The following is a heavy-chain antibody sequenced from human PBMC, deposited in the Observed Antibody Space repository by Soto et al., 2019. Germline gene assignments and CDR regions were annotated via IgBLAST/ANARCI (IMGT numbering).Heavy chain of an antibody. CDR1: GFTFSSYG. V-gene: IGHV3-21*01. D-gene: IGHD2-15*01. CDR2: ISSRSSEI. Sequence: PGGSLRLSCAASGFTFSSYGMHWVRQAPGKGLQWVAYISSRSSEIDYADPVKGRFTISRDNAKNSVFLHMTSLTAEDTGVYVCARGDGAVGAAIDIWGQGTLVTVSS. CDR3: ARGDGAVGAAIDI. J-gene: IGHJ4*02.